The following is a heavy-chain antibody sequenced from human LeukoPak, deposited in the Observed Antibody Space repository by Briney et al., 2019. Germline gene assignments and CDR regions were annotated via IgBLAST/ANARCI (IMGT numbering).Heavy chain of an antibody. Sequence: ASVKVSCKASGGTFSSYAISWVRQAPGQGLEWMGRIIPILGIANYAQKFQGRVTITADKSTSTAYMELSSLRSEDTAVYYCARSWAVQNTFYYFDDWGQGTLVTVSS. CDR1: GGTFSSYA. CDR2: IIPILGIA. J-gene: IGHJ4*02. V-gene: IGHV1-69*04. CDR3: ARSWAVQNTFYYFDD. D-gene: IGHD1-1*01.